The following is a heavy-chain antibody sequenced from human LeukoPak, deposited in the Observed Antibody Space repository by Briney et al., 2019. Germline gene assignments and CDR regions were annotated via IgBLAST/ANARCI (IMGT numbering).Heavy chain of an antibody. V-gene: IGHV3-30*02. Sequence: GGSLRLSCAASGFTFSFYGMHWVRQAPGKGLEWVAFIRWDGSIKYYADSVKGRFSISRDTSKNTLYLQMNSLRAEDTAVYYCARSKSYDSSGYYFGYWGQGTLVTVSS. CDR3: ARSKSYDSSGYYFGY. D-gene: IGHD3-22*01. CDR2: IRWDGSIK. J-gene: IGHJ4*02. CDR1: GFTFSFYG.